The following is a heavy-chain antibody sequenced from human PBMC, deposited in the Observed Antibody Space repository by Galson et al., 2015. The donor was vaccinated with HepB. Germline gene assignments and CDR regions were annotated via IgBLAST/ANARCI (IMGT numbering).Heavy chain of an antibody. CDR1: GFSFSSHS. CDR3: ARNPASYDYYNKDA. V-gene: IGHV3-48*02. D-gene: IGHD6-25*01. J-gene: IGHJ6*02. Sequence: SLRLSCAASGFSFSSHSMNWVRQAPGKGLEWVSYISAGSTTRYYAASVKGRFTISRDNARNSVSLHMSSLRDEDTAVYYCARNPASYDYYNKDAWGQGTTVTVSS. CDR2: ISAGSTTR.